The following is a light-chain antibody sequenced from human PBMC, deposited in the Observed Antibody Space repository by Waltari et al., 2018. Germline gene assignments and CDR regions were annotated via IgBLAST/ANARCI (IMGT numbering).Light chain of an antibody. Sequence: DIVVTQSPDFLAVSLGARATFNCKSSQNVLYSSNNKSFIAWYQQKSGQSPRLLIYWASTRESGVPDRFSGSGSGTDFTLTISSLQAEDVAVYYCHQYHTVPWTFGQGTKVEIK. CDR1: QNVLYSSNNKSF. CDR3: HQYHTVPWT. V-gene: IGKV4-1*01. J-gene: IGKJ1*01. CDR2: WAS.